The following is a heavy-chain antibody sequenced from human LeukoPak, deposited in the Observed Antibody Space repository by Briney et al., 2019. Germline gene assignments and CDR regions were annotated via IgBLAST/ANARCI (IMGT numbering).Heavy chain of an antibody. Sequence: GGSLRLSCAASGITFSNYGMHWVRQAPGKGLEWVAFIRYDGSNKYYADSVKGRFTISRDNAKSTLYLQMNSLRAEDTAVYYCLAIVETDIEAFDIWGQGTKVTVSS. CDR2: IRYDGSNK. CDR1: GITFSNYG. CDR3: LAIVETDIEAFDI. J-gene: IGHJ3*02. D-gene: IGHD2-21*01. V-gene: IGHV3-30*02.